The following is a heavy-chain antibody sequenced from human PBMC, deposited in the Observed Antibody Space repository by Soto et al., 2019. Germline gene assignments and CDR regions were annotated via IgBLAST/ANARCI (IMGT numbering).Heavy chain of an antibody. J-gene: IGHJ5*01. D-gene: IGHD3-22*01. CDR1: GGTFSSYA. CDR2: IIPIFGTA. CDR3: ARGNYYDSSGYYQTRYNWFDS. V-gene: IGHV1-69*13. Sequence: SVKVSCKASGGTFSSYAISWVRQAPGQGLEWMGGIIPIFGTANYAQKFQGRVTITADESTSTAYMELSSLRSEDTAVYYCARGNYYDSSGYYQTRYNWFDSWGQGTLVTVSS.